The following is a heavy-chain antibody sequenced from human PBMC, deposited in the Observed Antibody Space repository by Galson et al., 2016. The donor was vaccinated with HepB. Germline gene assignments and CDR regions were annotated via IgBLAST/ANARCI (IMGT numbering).Heavy chain of an antibody. Sequence: SETLSLTCVVSGVSVTTSAWFTWIRQPPGQGLEWIGEDSHAGGSGYNPTLRGRVTISLDRTQNRFSLRLDSVTAADTATYYCARDLQTYRYFAAWGQGTLVSVSS. CDR2: DSHAGGS. CDR3: ARDLQTYRYFAA. CDR1: GVSVTTSAW. J-gene: IGHJ5*02. V-gene: IGHV4/OR15-8*01. D-gene: IGHD1-26*01.